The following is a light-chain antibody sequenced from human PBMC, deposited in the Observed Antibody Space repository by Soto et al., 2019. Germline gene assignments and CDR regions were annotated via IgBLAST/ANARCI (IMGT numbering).Light chain of an antibody. CDR1: SSDVGGYKY. CDR3: CSYAGSYSWV. CDR2: DVS. J-gene: IGLJ3*02. V-gene: IGLV2-11*01. Sequence: QSALTQPRSVSGSPGQSVTISYTGTSSDVGGYKYVSWYQQHPGKAPKFIIYDVSERPSGVPDRFSGSKSGNTASLTISGLEAEDEADYYCCSYAGSYSWVFGGGTKLTVL.